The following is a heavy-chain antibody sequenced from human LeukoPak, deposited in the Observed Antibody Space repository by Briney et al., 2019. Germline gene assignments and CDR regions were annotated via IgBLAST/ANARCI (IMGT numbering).Heavy chain of an antibody. J-gene: IGHJ6*03. D-gene: IGHD3-10*01. CDR3: ARGGLKTMVRGKIHYNYMDV. CDR1: GGPISVDY. CDR2: IYYTGRT. Sequence: XETLSLTCIVSGGPISVDYWNWIRQAPGKGLEWIGYIYYTGRTKYDPSLASRLTISIDTSKSQFSLKLSSVTAADTAVYYCARGGLKTMVRGKIHYNYMDVWGKGTTVSISS. V-gene: IGHV4-59*08.